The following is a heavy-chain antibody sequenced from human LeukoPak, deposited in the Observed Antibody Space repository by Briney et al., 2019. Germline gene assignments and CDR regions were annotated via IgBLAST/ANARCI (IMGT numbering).Heavy chain of an antibody. D-gene: IGHD3-22*01. Sequence: PGGSLRLSCAASGFTFSRYGMRWVRQAPGKGLERVAVIWYDGSNKYYADTVKGRFTISRDNSKNTLYLQMNSLRAEDTAVYYCARDPSPRDYYDSSGYVLWGQGTLVTVSS. J-gene: IGHJ4*02. V-gene: IGHV3-33*01. CDR2: IWYDGSNK. CDR1: GFTFSRYG. CDR3: ARDPSPRDYYDSSGYVL.